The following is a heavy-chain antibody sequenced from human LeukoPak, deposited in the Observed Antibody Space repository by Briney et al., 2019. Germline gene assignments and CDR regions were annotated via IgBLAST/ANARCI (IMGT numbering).Heavy chain of an antibody. CDR2: ISYDGSNK. CDR3: ARERYDFWSGYWTGNY. V-gene: IGHV3-30-3*01. J-gene: IGHJ4*02. Sequence: GGSLRLSCAASGFTFSSYAMHWVRQAPGKGLEWVAVISYDGSNKYYADSVKGRFTISRDNSKNTLYLQMNSLRAEDTAVYYCARERYDFWSGYWTGNYWGQGTLVTVSS. CDR1: GFTFSSYA. D-gene: IGHD3-3*01.